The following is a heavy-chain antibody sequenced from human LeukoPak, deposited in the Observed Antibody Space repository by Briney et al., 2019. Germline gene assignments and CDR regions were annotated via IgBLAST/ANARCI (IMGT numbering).Heavy chain of an antibody. CDR2: IIAYNGNT. V-gene: IGHV1-18*01. Sequence: ASVKVSCKASGYTVTIYGISWVRQAAGQLREWMGWIIAYNGNTNYAQKLQGRVTMTTDTSTSTAYMELRSLRSDDTAVYYCARAVWGIKGDPWGQGTLVTVSS. CDR1: GYTVTIYG. J-gene: IGHJ5*02. CDR3: ARAVWGIKGDP. D-gene: IGHD3-16*01.